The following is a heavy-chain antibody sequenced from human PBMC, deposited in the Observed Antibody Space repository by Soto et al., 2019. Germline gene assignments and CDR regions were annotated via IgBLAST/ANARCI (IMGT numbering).Heavy chain of an antibody. CDR3: AHKGSDGGYRSGFDY. Sequence: QITLKESGPTLVKPTQTLTLTCTSSGFSLSTSGVGVGWIRQPPGKALEWLELIYWDDDKRYSPALKIRLNKTKDTYKNQVVLKMNNVDPVDTAAYYCAHKGSDGGYRSGFDYWAQGTLVTVSS. V-gene: IGHV2-5*02. CDR2: IYWDDDK. J-gene: IGHJ4*02. D-gene: IGHD6-19*01. CDR1: GFSLSTSGVG.